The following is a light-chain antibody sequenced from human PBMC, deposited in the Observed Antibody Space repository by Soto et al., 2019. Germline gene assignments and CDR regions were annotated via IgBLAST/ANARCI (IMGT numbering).Light chain of an antibody. CDR2: GAS. CDR1: QSVSSSY. CDR3: QQRSNLPLT. Sequence: EIVLTQSPGTLSLSPGERATLSCRASQSVSSSYLAWYQQKPGQAPRLLIYGASSRATGIPARFSGSGSGTDFTLTISSLEPEDFAVYYCQQRSNLPLTFGGGTKVEIK. J-gene: IGKJ4*01. V-gene: IGKV3D-20*02.